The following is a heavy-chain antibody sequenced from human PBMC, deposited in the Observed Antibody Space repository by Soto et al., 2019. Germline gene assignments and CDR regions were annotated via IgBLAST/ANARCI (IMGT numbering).Heavy chain of an antibody. V-gene: IGHV3-30-3*01. CDR1: GFTFSSYA. CDR3: ARGRSSGWYRYYFDY. CDR2: ISYDGSNK. D-gene: IGHD6-19*01. Sequence: QPGGSLRLSCAASGFTFSSYAMHWVRQAPGKGLEWVAVISYDGSNKYYADSVKGRFTISRDNSKNTLYLQMNSLRAEDTAVYYCARGRSSGWYRYYFDYWGQGTLVTVSS. J-gene: IGHJ4*02.